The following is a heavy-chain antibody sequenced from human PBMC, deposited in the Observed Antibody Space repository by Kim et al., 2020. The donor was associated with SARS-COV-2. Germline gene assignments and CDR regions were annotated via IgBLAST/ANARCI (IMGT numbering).Heavy chain of an antibody. J-gene: IGHJ4*02. D-gene: IGHD2-2*01. V-gene: IGHV3-64D*09. CDR3: VSRPEPAAPWDYFDY. Sequence: DSVKGRFTISRDNSKNTLYLQMSSLRAEDTAVYYCVSRPEPAAPWDYFDYWGQGTLVTVSS.